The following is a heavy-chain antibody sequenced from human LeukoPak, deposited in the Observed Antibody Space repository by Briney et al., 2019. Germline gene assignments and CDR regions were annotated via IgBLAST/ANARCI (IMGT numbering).Heavy chain of an antibody. D-gene: IGHD2-15*01. Sequence: SGTLSLTCAVSGYSISSGYYWGWSRPPPGKGLGGIGRIKDSRRNYYNPSLKSRVTRSVDTSKNQFSLKLSSVTAADTAVYYCARHGECSGGSCDSLVYFDYWGQGTLVTVSS. CDR2: IKDSRRN. V-gene: IGHV4-38-2*01. CDR1: GYSISSGYY. J-gene: IGHJ4*02. CDR3: ARHGECSGGSCDSLVYFDY.